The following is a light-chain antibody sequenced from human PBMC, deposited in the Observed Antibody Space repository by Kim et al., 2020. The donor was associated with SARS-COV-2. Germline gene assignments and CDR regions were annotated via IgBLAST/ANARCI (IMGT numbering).Light chain of an antibody. J-gene: IGKJ3*01. V-gene: IGKV3-20*01. Sequence: SPGERATLSCRASQSVNSKYLAWFQQKPGQAPRLLIHGASSRATGIPDRFSGSGSGTDFTLTINRLEPEDLAVYYCHQYDGSPVTFGPGTKVDIK. CDR1: QSVNSKY. CDR2: GAS. CDR3: HQYDGSPVT.